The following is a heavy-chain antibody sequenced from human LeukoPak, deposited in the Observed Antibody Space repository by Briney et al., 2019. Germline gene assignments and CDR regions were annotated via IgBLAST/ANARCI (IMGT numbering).Heavy chain of an antibody. D-gene: IGHD1-14*01. J-gene: IGHJ3*02. CDR2: INHSGST. Sequence: SETLSLTCAVYGGSFSGYYWSWIRQPPGKGLEWIGEINHSGSTNYNPSLKSRVTISVDTSKNQFSLKLSSVTAADTAVYYCARRYRYSRKAFDIWGQGTMVTVSS. V-gene: IGHV4-34*01. CDR1: GGSFSGYY. CDR3: ARRYRYSRKAFDI.